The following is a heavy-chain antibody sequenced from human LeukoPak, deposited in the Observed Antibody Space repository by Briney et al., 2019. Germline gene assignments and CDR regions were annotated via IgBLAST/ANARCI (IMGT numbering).Heavy chain of an antibody. J-gene: IGHJ4*02. CDR3: ARAPEGIQLWLGYYFDY. CDR2: IKQDGSEK. CDR1: GFTFSSYW. V-gene: IGHV3-7*01. Sequence: GGSLRLSCAASGFTFSSYWMSWVRQAPGKGLEWVANIKQDGSEKYYVDSVKGRFTISRDNAKNSLYLQMNSLRAEDTAVYYCARAPEGIQLWLGYYFDYWGQGTLVTVSS. D-gene: IGHD5-18*01.